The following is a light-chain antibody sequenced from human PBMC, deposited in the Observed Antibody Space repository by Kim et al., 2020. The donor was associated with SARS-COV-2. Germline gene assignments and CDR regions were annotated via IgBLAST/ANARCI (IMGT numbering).Light chain of an antibody. Sequence: EIVLTQSPGTLSLSPGERGTLSCRASQSVSSSYLAWYQQKLGQAPRLLIYGASSRATGIPDRFSGSGSGTDFTLAISRLEPEDFAVYYCQQYDSSPLTFGGGTKVDIK. CDR3: QQYDSSPLT. J-gene: IGKJ4*01. V-gene: IGKV3-20*01. CDR2: GAS. CDR1: QSVSSSY.